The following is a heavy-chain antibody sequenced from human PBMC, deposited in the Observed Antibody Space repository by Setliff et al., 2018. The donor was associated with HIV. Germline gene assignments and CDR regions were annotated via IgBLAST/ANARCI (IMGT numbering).Heavy chain of an antibody. V-gene: IGHV3-30*02. CDR2: IRYDGSNK. Sequence: GGSLRLSCAASGFTVSSNYMSWVRQAPGKGLEWVAFIRYDGSNKYYADSVKGRFTISRDNSKNTLYLQMNSLRAEDTAVYYCAGGSGRFDPWGQGTLVTVSS. D-gene: IGHD6-19*01. J-gene: IGHJ5*02. CDR3: AGGSGRFDP. CDR1: GFTVSSNY.